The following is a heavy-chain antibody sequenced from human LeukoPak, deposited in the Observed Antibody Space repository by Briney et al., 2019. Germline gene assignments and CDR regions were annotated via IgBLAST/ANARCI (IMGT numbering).Heavy chain of an antibody. CDR1: GGSFSGDF. J-gene: IGHJ5*02. Sequence: SETLSLTCAVYGGSFSGDFWSWIRQSPGKGLEWIGEINHGRSTTYNPSLQSRVTMSVDTSTNQISLKMTSVTAADTAVYYCARFTPQGYGWGGYNRFDPWDQGTLVTVSS. CDR2: INHGRST. D-gene: IGHD3-16*01. CDR3: ARFTPQGYGWGGYNRFDP. V-gene: IGHV4-34*10.